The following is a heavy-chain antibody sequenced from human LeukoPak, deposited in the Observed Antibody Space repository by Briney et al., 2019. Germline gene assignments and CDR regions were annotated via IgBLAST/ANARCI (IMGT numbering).Heavy chain of an antibody. CDR1: GFAFGSYS. D-gene: IGHD3-9*01. V-gene: IGHV3-21*04. CDR2: ISSSATYI. CDR3: ANREVDILTGYWGAFDI. Sequence: PGGSLRLSCAASGFAFGSYSMNWVRQAPGKGLEWVSSISSSATYIYYADSLKGRFTISRDNSKNTLYLQMNSLRAEDTAVYYCANREVDILTGYWGAFDIWGQGTMVTVSS. J-gene: IGHJ3*02.